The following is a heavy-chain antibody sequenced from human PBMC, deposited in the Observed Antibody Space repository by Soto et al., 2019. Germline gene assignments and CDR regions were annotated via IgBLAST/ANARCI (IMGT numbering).Heavy chain of an antibody. CDR1: GFTFSSYA. CDR3: AKEFYYGMDV. V-gene: IGHV3-23*01. Sequence: EEQLLQSGGGLAQPGGSLRGSCTASGFTFSSYAMTWVRQAPGKGLVWASAISGRGGSTYHADSVKGRFTISRDNSKNTLYLQMNSRRAEDTAVYYCAKEFYYGMDVWGQGTTVTVSS. CDR2: ISGRGGST. J-gene: IGHJ6*02.